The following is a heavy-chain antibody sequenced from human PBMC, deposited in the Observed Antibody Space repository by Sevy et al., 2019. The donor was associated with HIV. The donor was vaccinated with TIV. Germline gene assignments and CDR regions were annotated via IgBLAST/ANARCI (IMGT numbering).Heavy chain of an antibody. CDR3: AKAGGINWFYYYYGMDV. CDR1: GVTFSDYA. V-gene: IGHV3-23*01. CDR2: ISGFGDKT. D-gene: IGHD1-1*01. J-gene: IGHJ6*02. Sequence: GGYLSLSCAVSGVTFSDYAMSWVRQAPGKGLEWVSFISGFGDKTYYADSVRGRFTISRDNSKNTLHLQMNSLRAEDTAVYYCAKAGGINWFYYYYGMDVWGQGTTVTVSS.